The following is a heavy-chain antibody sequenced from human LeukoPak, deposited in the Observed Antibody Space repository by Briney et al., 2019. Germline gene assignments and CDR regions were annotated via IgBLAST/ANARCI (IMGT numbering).Heavy chain of an antibody. D-gene: IGHD7-27*01. CDR2: IYYSGST. Sequence: PSETLSLTCTVSGGSVSSGSYYWSWIRQPPGKGLEWIGYIYYSGSTNYNPSLKSRVTISVDTSKNQFSLKLSSVTAADTAVYYCARAWGSTNYYYGMDVWGQGTTVTVSS. V-gene: IGHV4-61*01. CDR1: GGSVSSGSYY. J-gene: IGHJ6*02. CDR3: ARAWGSTNYYYGMDV.